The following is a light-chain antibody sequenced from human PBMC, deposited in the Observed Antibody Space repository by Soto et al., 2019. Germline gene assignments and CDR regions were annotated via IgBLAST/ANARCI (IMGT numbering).Light chain of an antibody. CDR3: QQSYNSPQT. Sequence: DIQMTQSPSSLSAAVGDRVTITCRASPNVNRYLNWYQQKSGKAPKVLIHGASSLQTGIPSRFAGSGSGTDFTLTLSSLQPEDIATYYCQQSYNSPQTFGQGHKLEIK. CDR2: GAS. CDR1: PNVNRY. J-gene: IGKJ2*01. V-gene: IGKV1-39*01.